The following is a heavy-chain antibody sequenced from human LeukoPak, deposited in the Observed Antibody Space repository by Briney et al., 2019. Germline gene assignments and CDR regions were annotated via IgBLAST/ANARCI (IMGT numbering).Heavy chain of an antibody. CDR1: GFTFSSYA. Sequence: PGGSLRLYCAASGFTFSSYAMHWVRQAPGKGLGWVAVISYDGSNKYYADSVKGRFTISRDNSKNTLYLQMNSLRAEDTAVYYCARGERITMVRGVDYWGQGTLVTVSS. CDR3: ARGERITMVRGVDY. CDR2: ISYDGSNK. J-gene: IGHJ4*02. V-gene: IGHV3-30*04. D-gene: IGHD3-10*01.